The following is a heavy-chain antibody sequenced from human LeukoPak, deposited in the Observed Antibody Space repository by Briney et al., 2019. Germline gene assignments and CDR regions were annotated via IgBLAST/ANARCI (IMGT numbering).Heavy chain of an antibody. V-gene: IGHV4-38-2*02. CDR2: IYHSGST. Sequence: PSETLSLTCTVSGYSISSGYYWGWIRQPPGKGLEWIGSIYHSGSTYYNPSLKSRVTISVDKSKNQFSLKLSSVTAADTAVYYCARNIVATIGYGMDVWGQGTTVTVSS. J-gene: IGHJ6*02. CDR3: ARNIVATIGYGMDV. D-gene: IGHD5-12*01. CDR1: GYSISSGYY.